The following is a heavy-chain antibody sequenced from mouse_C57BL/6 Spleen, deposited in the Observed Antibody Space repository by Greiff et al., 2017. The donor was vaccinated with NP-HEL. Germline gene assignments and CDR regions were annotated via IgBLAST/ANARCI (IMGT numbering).Heavy chain of an antibody. CDR3: AYYGNYNYAMDY. J-gene: IGHJ4*01. V-gene: IGHV1-22*01. CDR1: GYTFTDYN. Sequence: EVQLQQSGPELVKPGASVKMSCKASGYTFTDYNMHWVKQSHGKSLEWIGYINPNNGGTSYNQKFKGKATLTVNKSSSTAYMELRSLTSEDSEVYYCAYYGNYNYAMDYWGQGTSVTVSS. CDR2: INPNNGGT. D-gene: IGHD2-1*01.